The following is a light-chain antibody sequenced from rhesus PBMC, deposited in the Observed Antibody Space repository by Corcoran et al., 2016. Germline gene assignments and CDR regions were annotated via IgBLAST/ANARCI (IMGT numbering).Light chain of an antibody. CDR2: KAS. CDR1: QAISIY. J-gene: IGKJ1*01. CDR3: QHGYGIPPT. Sequence: DIQMTQSPSSLSASVGDRVTITCQASQAISIYSAWYQQKPGKVPKRLIYKASTLQSGVPSRFSGSGSGTDFTLTISSLQPEDFATYYCQHGYGIPPTFGLRTKVEIK. V-gene: IGKV1-25*01.